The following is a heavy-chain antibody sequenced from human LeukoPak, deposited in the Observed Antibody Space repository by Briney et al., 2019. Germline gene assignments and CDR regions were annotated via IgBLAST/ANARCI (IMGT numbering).Heavy chain of an antibody. J-gene: IGHJ4*02. CDR3: ARDTAAAGTDY. CDR1: GGSISSGSYY. V-gene: IGHV4-61*02. Sequence: PSQTLSLTCTVSGGSISSGSYYWSWIRQPAGKGLGWIGRIYTSGSTNYNPSLKSRVTISVDTSKNQFSLKLSSVTAADTAVYYCARDTAAAGTDYWGQGTLVTVSS. CDR2: IYTSGST. D-gene: IGHD6-13*01.